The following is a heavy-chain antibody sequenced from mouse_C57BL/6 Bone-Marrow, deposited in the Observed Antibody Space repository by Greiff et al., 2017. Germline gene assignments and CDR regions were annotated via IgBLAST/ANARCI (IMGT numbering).Heavy chain of an antibody. CDR3: TRHIYPYYFDY. V-gene: IGHV6-6*01. Sequence: EVQGVESGGGLVQPGGSMKLSCAASGFTFSDAWMDWVRQSPEKGLEWVAEIRNKANNHASYYAESVKGRFTISRDDSKSSVYLHMNSLRAEDTGIYYCTRHIYPYYFDYWGQGTTLTVSS. CDR2: IRNKANNHAS. J-gene: IGHJ2*01. CDR1: GFTFSDAW. D-gene: IGHD2-1*01.